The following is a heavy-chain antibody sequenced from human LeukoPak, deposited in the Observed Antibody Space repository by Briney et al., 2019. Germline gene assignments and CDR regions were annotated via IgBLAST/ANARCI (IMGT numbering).Heavy chain of an antibody. J-gene: IGHJ4*02. D-gene: IGHD3-10*01. CDR2: INHSGST. V-gene: IGHV4-34*01. CDR1: GGSLSGYY. CDR3: ARSQLLWFGELSHYFDY. Sequence: SSETLSLTCAVYGGSLSGYYWSWIRQPPGKGLEWIGEINHSGSTNYNPSLKSRVTISVDTSKNQFSLKLSSVTAADTAVYYCARSQLLWFGELSHYFDYWGQGTLVTVSS.